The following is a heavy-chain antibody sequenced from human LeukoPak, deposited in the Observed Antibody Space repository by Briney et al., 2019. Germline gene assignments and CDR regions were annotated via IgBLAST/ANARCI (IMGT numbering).Heavy chain of an antibody. V-gene: IGHV3-11*04. CDR2: ISRNGNTI. CDR3: ARDDLLTGYYNPPDF. J-gene: IGHJ4*02. CDR1: GFTFSDYH. Sequence: GGSLRLSCAASGFTFSDYHMSWIRQAPGKGLEWVSYISRNGNTIYYADSVKGRFTISRDNSKNSLYLQMNSLRAEDTAVYYCARDDLLTGYYNPPDFWGQGTLVTVSS. D-gene: IGHD3-9*01.